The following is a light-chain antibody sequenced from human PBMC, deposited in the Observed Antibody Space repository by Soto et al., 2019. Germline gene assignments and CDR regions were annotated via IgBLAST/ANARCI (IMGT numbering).Light chain of an antibody. J-gene: IGKJ1*01. V-gene: IGKV1-39*01. CDR1: QTISTY. CDR2: AAS. Sequence: DIQMTQSPSSLSASIGDRVTITCRATQTISTYLHWYQQKPGKAPKLLIYAASSLQGGVPSRFSGSGSGTDFTLTISSLQPEDFATYYCQQSYRIPRTFGQGTKVEVK. CDR3: QQSYRIPRT.